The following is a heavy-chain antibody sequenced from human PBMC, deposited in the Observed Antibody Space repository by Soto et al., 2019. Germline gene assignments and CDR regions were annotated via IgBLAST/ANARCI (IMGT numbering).Heavy chain of an antibody. V-gene: IGHV2-5*02. D-gene: IGHD6-19*01. Sequence: QITLKESGPTLVKPTQTLTLTCTFSGFSLSTSGVGVGWIRQPPGKALEWLALIYWDDDKRYSPSLKSRPTITKDTSKTQVVLTMTNMDPVDTATYYCAPTVAGTVGFDYWGQGTLVTVSS. CDR2: IYWDDDK. J-gene: IGHJ4*02. CDR1: GFSLSTSGVG. CDR3: APTVAGTVGFDY.